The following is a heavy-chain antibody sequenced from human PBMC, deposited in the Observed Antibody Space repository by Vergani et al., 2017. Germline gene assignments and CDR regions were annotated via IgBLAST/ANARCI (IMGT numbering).Heavy chain of an antibody. J-gene: IGHJ4*02. Sequence: EVQLVESGGGLVKPGGSLRLSCAASGFTFSSYSMNWVRQAPGKGLEWVSSISSSSSYIYYADSVKGRFTISRDNAKTSLYLQMNSLRAEDTAVYYCASAGGWSRGGSFDYWGQGTLVTVSS. CDR3: ASAGGWSRGGSFDY. V-gene: IGHV3-21*01. D-gene: IGHD6-19*01. CDR1: GFTFSSYS. CDR2: ISSSSSYI.